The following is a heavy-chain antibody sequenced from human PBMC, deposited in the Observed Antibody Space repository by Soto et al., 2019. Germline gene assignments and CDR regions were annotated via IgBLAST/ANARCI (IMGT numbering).Heavy chain of an antibody. J-gene: IGHJ4*02. D-gene: IGHD1-1*01. CDR2: INHSGST. Sequence: SETLSLTCAVYGGSFSGYYWTWIRQPPGKGLEWIGEINHSGSTNYNPSLKSRVTISVDTSKNQFSLKLSSVTAEDTAVYYCARVQDYWGQGILVNVSS. CDR3: ARVQDY. V-gene: IGHV4-34*01. CDR1: GGSFSGYY.